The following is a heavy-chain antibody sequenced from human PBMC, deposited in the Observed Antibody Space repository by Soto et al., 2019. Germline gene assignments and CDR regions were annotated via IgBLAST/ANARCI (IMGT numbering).Heavy chain of an antibody. CDR2: VKVGKSDT. CDR1: GNTFTGDS. V-gene: IGHV1-3*01. J-gene: IGHJ4*02. CDR3: ATVLPHSNTCLGN. Sequence: QVQFVQSGAEVKMPGASVKVSCKASGNTFTGDSLHWVRQAPGQRLEWMGWVKVGKSDTKYSQKFQGRVTITKDTSASTAYMELSRLTSEDTAVYYCATVLPHSNTCLGNWGQGTLVTVSS. D-gene: IGHD2-15*01.